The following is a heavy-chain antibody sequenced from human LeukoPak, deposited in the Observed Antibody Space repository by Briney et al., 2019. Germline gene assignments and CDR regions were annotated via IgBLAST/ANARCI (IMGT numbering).Heavy chain of an antibody. CDR3: AKDSDSSGYYSNYYYYYGMDV. J-gene: IGHJ6*02. D-gene: IGHD3-22*01. Sequence: GGSLRLSCAASGFTFSSYAMSWVRQAPGKGLEWVSAISGTGGSTYYADSVKGRFTISRDNSKNTLYLQMNSLRAEDTAVYYCAKDSDSSGYYSNYYYYYGMDVWGQGTTVTVSS. CDR1: GFTFSSYA. V-gene: IGHV3-23*01. CDR2: ISGTGGST.